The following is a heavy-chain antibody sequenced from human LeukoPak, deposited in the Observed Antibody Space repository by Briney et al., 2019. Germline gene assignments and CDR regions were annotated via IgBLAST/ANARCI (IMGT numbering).Heavy chain of an antibody. V-gene: IGHV4-59*01. CDR3: ARVPYDFWSGYSYYFDY. D-gene: IGHD3-3*01. CDR1: GGSISSYY. Sequence: SETLSLTCTVSGGSISSYYWSWIRQPPGKGLEWIGYIYYSGSTNYNPSLKSRVTISVDTSKNQFSLKLSSVIAADTAVYYCARVPYDFWSGYSYYFDYWGQGTLVTVSS. J-gene: IGHJ4*02. CDR2: IYYSGST.